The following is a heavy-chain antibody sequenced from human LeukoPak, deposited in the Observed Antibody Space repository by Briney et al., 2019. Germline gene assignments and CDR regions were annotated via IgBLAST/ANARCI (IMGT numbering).Heavy chain of an antibody. V-gene: IGHV3-74*01. Sequence: PGGSLRLSCAASGFTFSNYWMHWVRQAPGKGLVWVSRINNDGSAPSYADSVKGRFTISRDNAKNTVFLQMNSLRAEDTAVYYCARDLDYLWSRGTLVTVSS. J-gene: IGHJ2*01. CDR2: INNDGSAP. CDR3: ARDLDYL. D-gene: IGHD1-1*01. CDR1: GFTFSNYW.